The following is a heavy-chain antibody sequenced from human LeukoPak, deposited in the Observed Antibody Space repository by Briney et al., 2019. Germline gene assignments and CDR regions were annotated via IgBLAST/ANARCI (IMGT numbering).Heavy chain of an antibody. J-gene: IGHJ6*04. V-gene: IGHV6-1*01. CDR2: TYYRSKWNN. D-gene: IGHD2-2*01. CDR3: ARGNCSSTSCLYYYYGMDV. Sequence: SQTLSLTCAISGDSVSSNSAAWNWIRQSPSRGLEWLGRTYYRSKWNNDYAVSVKSRITINPDTSKNQFSLQLNSVTPEDTAVYYCARGNCSSTSCLYYYYGMDVWGKGTTVTVSS. CDR1: GDSVSSNSAA.